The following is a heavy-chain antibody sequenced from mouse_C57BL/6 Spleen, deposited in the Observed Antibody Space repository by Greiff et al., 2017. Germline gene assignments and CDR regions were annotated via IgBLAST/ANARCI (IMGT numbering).Heavy chain of an antibody. CDR3: ARNSIYYDYPNAMDY. Sequence: EVQLQQSGPELVKPGASVKIPCKASGYTFTDYNMDWVKQSHGKSLEWIGDINPNNGGTIYNQKFKGKATLTVDKSSSTAYMELRSLTSEDTAVYYCARNSIYYDYPNAMDYWGQGTSVTVSS. CDR2: INPNNGGT. D-gene: IGHD2-4*01. CDR1: GYTFTDYN. J-gene: IGHJ4*01. V-gene: IGHV1-18*01.